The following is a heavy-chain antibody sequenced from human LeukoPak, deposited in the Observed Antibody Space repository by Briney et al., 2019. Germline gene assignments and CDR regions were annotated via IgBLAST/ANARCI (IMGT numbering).Heavy chain of an antibody. Sequence: SETLSLTCTVSGGSISTYYWSWVRQPPGKGLEWIGYVYYSGSTEYNPSLKSRVTISVDTSKIQFSLKLNSVTAADTAVYYCARGRDFWSGYSFDYWGQGTLVTVSS. V-gene: IGHV4-59*01. D-gene: IGHD3-3*01. CDR2: VYYSGST. J-gene: IGHJ4*02. CDR3: ARGRDFWSGYSFDY. CDR1: GGSISTYY.